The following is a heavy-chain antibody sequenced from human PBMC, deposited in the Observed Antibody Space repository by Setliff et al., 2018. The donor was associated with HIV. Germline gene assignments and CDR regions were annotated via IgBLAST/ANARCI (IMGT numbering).Heavy chain of an antibody. V-gene: IGHV4-31*03. CDR1: GGSIGSGGSY. CDR3: ASWGRARRANYNFWSGSSWFDP. J-gene: IGHJ5*02. D-gene: IGHD3-3*01. CDR2: SHYNGNT. Sequence: PSETLSLTCTVSGGSIGSGGSYWSWIRQHPGKGLEWIGNSHYNGNTYYNPSLKSRVTISVDTSKNQFSLNVRSVTAADTAVYYCASWGRARRANYNFWSGSSWFDPWGQGILVTVSS.